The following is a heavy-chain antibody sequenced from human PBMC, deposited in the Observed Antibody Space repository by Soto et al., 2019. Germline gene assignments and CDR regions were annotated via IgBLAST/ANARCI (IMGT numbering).Heavy chain of an antibody. CDR1: GFTFSSYC. CDR3: ARGCGSIDY. CDR2: IKQTGSDK. Sequence: GGSLRLSCAASGFTFSSYCMSWVRRAPGKGLEWVSSIKQTGSDKYYVDSVKGRFTVSRDNAKNSLFLHMTSLTVEDAAVYYCARGCGSIDYWGQGTVVTVSS. V-gene: IGHV3-7*01. D-gene: IGHD4-4*01. J-gene: IGHJ4*02.